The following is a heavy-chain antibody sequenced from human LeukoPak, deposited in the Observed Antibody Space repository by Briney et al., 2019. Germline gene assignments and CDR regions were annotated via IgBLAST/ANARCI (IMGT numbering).Heavy chain of an antibody. CDR1: GFTFSSYS. V-gene: IGHV3-21*01. D-gene: IGHD6-13*01. CDR3: AKGSWYDTPFDY. Sequence: GGSLRLSCAASGFTFSSYSMNWVRQAPGKGLEWVSSISSSSSYIYYADSVKGRFTISRDNAKNSLYLQMNSLRAEDTAVYYCAKGSWYDTPFDYWGQGTLVTVSS. CDR2: ISSSSSYI. J-gene: IGHJ4*02.